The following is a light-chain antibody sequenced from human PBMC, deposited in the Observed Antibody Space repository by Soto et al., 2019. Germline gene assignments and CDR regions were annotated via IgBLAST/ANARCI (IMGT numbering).Light chain of an antibody. CDR3: QKYNSAPLT. J-gene: IGKJ4*01. CDR1: LRINNY. CDR2: AAS. V-gene: IGKV1-27*01. Sequence: DIQMTQSPSSLSASVGDRVTITCRASLRINNYLAWYQQKPWKIPNLLIYAASTLQAGVPSRFSGSSSGTDFTLTISSLQPEDVAAYYCQKYNSAPLTFGGGTKVEIK.